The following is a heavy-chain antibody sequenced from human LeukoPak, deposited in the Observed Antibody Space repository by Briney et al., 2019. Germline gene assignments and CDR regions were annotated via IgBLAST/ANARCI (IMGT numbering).Heavy chain of an antibody. Sequence: GGSLRLSCAASGFTFSSYSMNWVRQAPGKGLEWVSSISSSSYIYYADSVKGRFTISRDNAKNSLYLQMNSLRAEDTAVYYCARSDYEMTTINAFDIWGQGTMVTVSS. V-gene: IGHV3-21*01. CDR3: ARSDYEMTTINAFDI. D-gene: IGHD5-24*01. J-gene: IGHJ3*02. CDR2: ISSSSYI. CDR1: GFTFSSYS.